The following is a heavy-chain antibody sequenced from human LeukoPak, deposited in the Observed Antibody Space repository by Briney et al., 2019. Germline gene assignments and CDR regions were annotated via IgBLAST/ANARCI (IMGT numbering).Heavy chain of an antibody. CDR3: ARDRGYCSSTSCYDNH. J-gene: IGHJ5*02. V-gene: IGHV3-74*01. D-gene: IGHD2-2*01. Sequence: GGPLRLFCAASGFTLSSYWMHWVREAPGKGLVWVSRINSDGSSTRYADSVKGRFTISRDNAKNTLYLQMNSLRAEDTAVYYCARDRGYCSSTSCYDNHWGQGTLVTVSS. CDR1: GFTLSSYW. CDR2: INSDGSST.